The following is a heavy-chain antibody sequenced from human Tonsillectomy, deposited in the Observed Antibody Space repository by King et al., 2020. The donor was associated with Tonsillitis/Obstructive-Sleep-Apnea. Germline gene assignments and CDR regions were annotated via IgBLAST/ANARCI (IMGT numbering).Heavy chain of an antibody. V-gene: IGHV4-31*03. Sequence: VQLQESGPGLVKPSQTLSLTCTVSGGSITSGVYYWSWIRQHPGQGLEWIGYIYSSGSTYYNPSLKSRPTISVDTSKKQFSLKLSSVTAADTAVYYCARGKSGWYYFDYWGQGILVTVSS. CDR1: GGSITSGVYY. CDR3: ARGKSGWYYFDY. CDR2: IYSSGST. J-gene: IGHJ4*02. D-gene: IGHD6-19*01.